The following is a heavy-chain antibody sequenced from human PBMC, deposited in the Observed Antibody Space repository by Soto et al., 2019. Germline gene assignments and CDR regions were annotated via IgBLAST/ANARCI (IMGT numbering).Heavy chain of an antibody. CDR3: ARDCCGYYYGSGSYHPTDY. D-gene: IGHD3-10*01. CDR2: IYSGGST. Sequence: GGSLRLSCAASGFTVSSNYMSWVRQAPGKGLEWVSVIYSGGSTYYADSVKGRFTISRDNSKNTLYLQMNSLRAEDTAVYYCARDCCGYYYGSGSYHPTDYWGQGTLVTVSS. J-gene: IGHJ4*02. V-gene: IGHV3-66*01. CDR1: GFTVSSNY.